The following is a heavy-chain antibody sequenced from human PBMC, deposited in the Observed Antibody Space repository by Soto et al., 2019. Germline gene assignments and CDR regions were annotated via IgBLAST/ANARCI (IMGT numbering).Heavy chain of an antibody. D-gene: IGHD3-10*01. CDR3: ARGIPFDY. CDR2: ISYYGSNK. J-gene: IGHJ4*02. Sequence: GGSLRLSCAASGFTFSSYGMHWVRQAPGKGLEWVAVISYYGSNKYYADSVKGRFTIYRDNSKNTLYLQMNSLRAEDTAVYYCARGIPFDYWGQGTLVTVSS. V-gene: IGHV3-30*03. CDR1: GFTFSSYG.